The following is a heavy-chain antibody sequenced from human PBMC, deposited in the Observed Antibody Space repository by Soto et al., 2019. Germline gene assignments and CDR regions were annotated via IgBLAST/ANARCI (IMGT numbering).Heavy chain of an antibody. J-gene: IGHJ4*02. D-gene: IGHD2-21*02. CDR2: IIPINGTT. Sequence: SVKVSCKASGGTFSSYAISWVRQAPGQGLEWGGGIIPINGTTNYAQKFQGRVTITGDKSASTAYMELSSLRSEDTAVYYFISSIVVVTDLDYWGKGPLVTVS. V-gene: IGHV1-69*06. CDR3: ISSIVVVTDLDY. CDR1: GGTFSSYA.